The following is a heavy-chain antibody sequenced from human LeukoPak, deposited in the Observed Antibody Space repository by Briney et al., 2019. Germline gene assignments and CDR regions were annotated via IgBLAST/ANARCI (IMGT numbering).Heavy chain of an antibody. Sequence: GGSLSLSCAASGFTVSDYHMDCVRQAPGKGLEWVGRSRNKVNNYTREYAASVRSRFAMSRDDSKHSQCLETNRLKTEDTAVYYFVRGRSGAVDYWGQGTLVTVSS. CDR2: SRNKVNNYTR. D-gene: IGHD7-27*01. J-gene: IGHJ4*02. V-gene: IGHV3-72*01. CDR1: GFTVSDYH. CDR3: VRGRSGAVDY.